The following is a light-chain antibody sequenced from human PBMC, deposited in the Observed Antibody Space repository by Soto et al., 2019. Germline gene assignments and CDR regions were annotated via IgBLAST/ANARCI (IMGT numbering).Light chain of an antibody. Sequence: DIQMTQSPSSLSASVGDRVTITCRASQGISNSLAWYQQKPGKIPKLLIYAASTLQSGVPSRFSGSGSGTHFNLTISGLQPEDVATYYCQNYNSAPYTCGQGTKLEIK. CDR1: QGISNS. CDR3: QNYNSAPYT. CDR2: AAS. J-gene: IGKJ2*01. V-gene: IGKV1-27*01.